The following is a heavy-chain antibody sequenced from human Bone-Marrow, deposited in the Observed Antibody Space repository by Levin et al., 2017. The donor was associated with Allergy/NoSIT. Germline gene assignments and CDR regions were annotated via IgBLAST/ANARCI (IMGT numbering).Heavy chain of an antibody. V-gene: IGHV3-53*01. CDR2: IYSDGYT. Sequence: GGSLRLSCAASGFNVISNYMSWVRQAPGKGLEWVSVIYSDGYTNYADSVKGRFTISRDHSKNTLYLQMNSLRAEDTALYYCARDRNYGDYLYSAFDIWGHGTMVTVSS. J-gene: IGHJ3*02. CDR3: ARDRNYGDYLYSAFDI. CDR1: GFNVISNY. D-gene: IGHD4-17*01.